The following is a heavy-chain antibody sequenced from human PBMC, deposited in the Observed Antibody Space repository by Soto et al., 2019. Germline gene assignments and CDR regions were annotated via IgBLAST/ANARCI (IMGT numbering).Heavy chain of an antibody. CDR3: ARVANGSSWGYYYYYYGMDV. D-gene: IGHD6-13*01. V-gene: IGHV4-31*03. Sequence: PSETLSLTCTVSGGSISSGGYYWSWIRQHPGKGLEWIGYIYYSGSTYYNPSLKSRVTISVDTSKNQFSLKLSSVTAADTAVYYCARVANGSSWGYYYYYYGMDVWGQGTTVTVSS. CDR1: GGSISSGGYY. CDR2: IYYSGST. J-gene: IGHJ6*02.